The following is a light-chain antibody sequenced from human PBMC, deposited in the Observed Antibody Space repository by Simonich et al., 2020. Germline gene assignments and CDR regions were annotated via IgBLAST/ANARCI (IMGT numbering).Light chain of an antibody. Sequence: EIVMTQSPATLSVSPGKTATLSCRASQSVSSNLAWDQQKPGQAPRLLIYGASTRAAGIPARFSGSGSGTEFTLTISSLQSEDFAVYYCQQYNNWPPWTFGQGTKVEIK. CDR1: QSVSSN. J-gene: IGKJ1*01. V-gene: IGKV3-15*01. CDR3: QQYNNWPPWT. CDR2: GAS.